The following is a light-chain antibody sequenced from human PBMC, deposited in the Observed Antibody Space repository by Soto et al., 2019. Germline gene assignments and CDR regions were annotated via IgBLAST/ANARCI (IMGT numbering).Light chain of an antibody. V-gene: IGKV3-15*01. CDR3: QQYNYWPLP. CDR2: GAS. CDR1: QSVSSN. Sequence: EIVMTQSPATLSVSPGERATLSCRASQSVSSNLAWYQQKPGQAPRLLIYGASTRATGIPARFSGSGSGTDFTLTISSLQSEVFAFYSCQQYNYWPLPFGPGTKVDIK. J-gene: IGKJ3*01.